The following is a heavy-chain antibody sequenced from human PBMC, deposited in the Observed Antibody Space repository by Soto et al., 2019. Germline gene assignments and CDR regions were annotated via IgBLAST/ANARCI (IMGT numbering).Heavy chain of an antibody. CDR1: GSTFTDFY. Sequence: ASVKVSCKASGSTFTDFYMNWVRQAPGQGLEWMGWVNPNTGVTKYAQKFQGRVTMTRDTSINTAYMELSGLTSDDTAVYYCARLRIPAAGSSWGQGTLVTVSS. CDR2: VNPNTGVT. V-gene: IGHV1-2*02. CDR3: ARLRIPAAGSS. D-gene: IGHD6-13*01. J-gene: IGHJ4*02.